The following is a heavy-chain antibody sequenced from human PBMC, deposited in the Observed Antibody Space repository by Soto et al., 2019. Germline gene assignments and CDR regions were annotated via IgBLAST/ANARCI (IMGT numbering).Heavy chain of an antibody. CDR1: GFTFSSYS. Sequence: EVQLVESGGGLVQPGGSLRLSCVASGFTFSSYSMNWVRQAPGKGLEWISYISASSSGIYYADSVKGRFTIPRDNAENSLYLQMNSLRDEDTAVYYCVRDSNWSFDFWGQGTLVTVSP. J-gene: IGHJ4*02. D-gene: IGHD1-1*01. CDR3: VRDSNWSFDF. V-gene: IGHV3-48*02. CDR2: ISASSSGI.